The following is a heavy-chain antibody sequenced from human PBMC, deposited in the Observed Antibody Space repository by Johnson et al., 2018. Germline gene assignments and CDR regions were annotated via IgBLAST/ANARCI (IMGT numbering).Heavy chain of an antibody. CDR1: GFTFSSYA. V-gene: IGHV3-23*04. J-gene: IGHJ3*02. CDR2: ISGSGGST. Sequence: VQLVQSGGVLVQPGGSLRLSCAASGFTFSSYAMNWVRQAPGKWLEWVSVISGSGGSTYYAAFVKGRFTISSYNSKTTLYLKMNSLRAEDTAVYFCAKMIGGEFGSFDIWGQGTMVTVSS. CDR3: AKMIGGEFGSFDI. D-gene: IGHD3-10*02.